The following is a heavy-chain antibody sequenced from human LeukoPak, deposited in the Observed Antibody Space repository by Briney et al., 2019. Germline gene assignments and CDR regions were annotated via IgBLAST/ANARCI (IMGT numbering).Heavy chain of an antibody. CDR1: GFTFSSYE. V-gene: IGHV3-48*03. J-gene: IGHJ4*02. Sequence: GGSLRLSCAASGFTFSSYEMNWVRQAPGKGLEWVSYISSSGSTIYYADSVKGRFTISRDNAKNSLYLQMNSLRAEDTAVYYCAGTDILTGLDYWGQGTLVTVSS. CDR3: AGTDILTGLDY. CDR2: ISSSGSTI. D-gene: IGHD3-9*01.